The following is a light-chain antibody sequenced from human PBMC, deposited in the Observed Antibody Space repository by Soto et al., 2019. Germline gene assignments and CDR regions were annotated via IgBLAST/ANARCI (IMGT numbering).Light chain of an antibody. Sequence: DIQLTQSPSFLSASVGDRVTITCRASQGVSSYLAWYQQKPGKAPELLIYAASILQSGVPSRFSGGGSGTEFTLTISSLQPEDFATYYCQHLNSYPITFGQGTRLEIK. CDR1: QGVSSY. J-gene: IGKJ5*01. V-gene: IGKV1-9*01. CDR3: QHLNSYPIT. CDR2: AAS.